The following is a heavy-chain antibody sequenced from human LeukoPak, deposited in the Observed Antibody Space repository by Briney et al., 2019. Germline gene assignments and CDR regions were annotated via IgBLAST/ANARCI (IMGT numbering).Heavy chain of an antibody. J-gene: IGHJ4*01. CDR1: GFTFSSYS. CDR3: ARGRFHLDSSVYSSSYH. V-gene: IGHV3-21*01. CDR2: ISSSSSYI. D-gene: IGHD3-22*01. Sequence: PGGSLRLSCAASGFTFSSYSMNWVRQAPGKGLEWVSSISSSSSYIYYADSVKGRFTISRDNAKNSLYLQMNSLRAEDTAVYYCARGRFHLDSSVYSSSYHWGHGTLVTVSS.